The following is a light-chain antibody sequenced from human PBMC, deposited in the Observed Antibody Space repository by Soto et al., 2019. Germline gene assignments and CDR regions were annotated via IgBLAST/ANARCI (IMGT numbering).Light chain of an antibody. CDR1: QYISTK. J-gene: IGKJ1*01. CDR2: GAF. V-gene: IGKV3-20*01. CDR3: QQYGDSPWT. Sequence: VLTQSPDSLSLSPGERATLSCRASQYISTKLAWYQQKPGQAPRLLFSGAFNRATDTPDRFSGSGSGTDFIFIISGVEAEYFAMYYCQQYGDSPWTFGQGTRVDFK.